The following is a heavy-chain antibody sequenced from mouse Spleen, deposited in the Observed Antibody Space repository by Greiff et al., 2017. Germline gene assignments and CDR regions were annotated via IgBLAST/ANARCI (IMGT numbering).Heavy chain of an antibody. CDR2: IDPSDSYT. Sequence: QVQLQQPGAELVKPGASVKLSCKASGYTFTSYWRQWVKQRPGQGLEWIGEIDPSDSYTNYNQKFKGKATLTVDTSSSTAYMQLSSLTSEDSAVYYCARRGTGFDYWGQGTTLTVSS. J-gene: IGHJ2*01. V-gene: IGHV1-50*01. CDR1: GYTFTSYW. D-gene: IGHD3-3*01. CDR3: ARRGTGFDY.